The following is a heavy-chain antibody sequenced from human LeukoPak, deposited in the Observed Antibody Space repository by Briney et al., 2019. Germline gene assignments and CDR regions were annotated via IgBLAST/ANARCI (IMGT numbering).Heavy chain of an antibody. CDR2: ISAYNGNT. Sequence: ASVKVSCKASGYTFTSYGISWVRQAPGQGLEWMGWISAYNGNTNYAQKLQGRVTMTTDTSTSTAYMELRSLRSDDTAVYYCARGRTKFRQLAPGGGIDYWGQGTLVTVSS. J-gene: IGHJ4*02. D-gene: IGHD2-15*01. CDR3: ARGRTKFRQLAPGGGIDY. CDR1: GYTFTSYG. V-gene: IGHV1-18*01.